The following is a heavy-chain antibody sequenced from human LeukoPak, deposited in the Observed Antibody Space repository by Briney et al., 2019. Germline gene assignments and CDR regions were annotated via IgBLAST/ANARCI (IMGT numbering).Heavy chain of an antibody. J-gene: IGHJ6*03. CDR1: GFTFSDYH. CDR2: ITSSDSTI. Sequence: PGGSLRLSCVASGFTFSDYHMNWIRQAPGKGLEWISYITSSDSTIYYADSVKGRFTISRDNAKNSLYLQMNSLRAEDTAVYYCAREGRCSSTSCYATYYYMDVWGQGTTVTVSS. CDR3: AREGRCSSTSCYATYYYMDV. D-gene: IGHD2-2*01. V-gene: IGHV3-11*04.